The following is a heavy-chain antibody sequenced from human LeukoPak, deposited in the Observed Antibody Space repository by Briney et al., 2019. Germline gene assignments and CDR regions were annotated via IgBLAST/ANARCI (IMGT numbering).Heavy chain of an antibody. V-gene: IGHV1-69*13. CDR3: ARERDGYNWGVFGY. J-gene: IGHJ4*02. CDR1: GYTFTAYA. Sequence: GASVKVSCESSGYTFTAYAVHWVRQAPGQGLEWMGWITPSDGANYAQKFQGRVTITADESTSTAYMQLSSLRSEDTAVYYCARERDGYNWGVFGYWGQGTLVTVSS. D-gene: IGHD5-24*01. CDR2: ITPSDGA.